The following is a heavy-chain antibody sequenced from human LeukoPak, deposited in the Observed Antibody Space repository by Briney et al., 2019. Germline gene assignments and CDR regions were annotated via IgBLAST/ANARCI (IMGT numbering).Heavy chain of an antibody. V-gene: IGHV3-23*01. J-gene: IGHJ4*02. CDR1: GFTFSSYA. CDR2: ISGSGGST. D-gene: IGHD2-2*01. Sequence: GGSLRLSCAASGFTFSSYAMSWVRKAPGKGLEWVSAISGSGGSTYYADSVKGRFTISRDNSKNTLYLQMNSLRAEDTAVYYCAKGGDIVVVPAAIDGYWGQGTLVTVSS. CDR3: AKGGDIVVVPAAIDGY.